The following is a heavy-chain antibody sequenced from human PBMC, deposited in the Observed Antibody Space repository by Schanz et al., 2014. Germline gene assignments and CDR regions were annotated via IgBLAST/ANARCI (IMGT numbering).Heavy chain of an antibody. V-gene: IGHV3-43*01. J-gene: IGHJ4*02. Sequence: EVQLVESGGVVVQPGGSLRLSCAGSGFTFDDYTMHWVRQSPGKGPEWVSRVTWDGCYTYYADSVKGRFTISRDNSKTSMYLQMDSLRSEDAALYVYDNDRAGGYESFLDYWGQGTLVTVSS. D-gene: IGHD5-12*01. CDR3: DNDRAGGYESFLDY. CDR1: GFTFDDYT. CDR2: VTWDGCYT.